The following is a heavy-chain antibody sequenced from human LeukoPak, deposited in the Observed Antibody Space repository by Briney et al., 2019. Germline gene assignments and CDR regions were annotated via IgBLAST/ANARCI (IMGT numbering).Heavy chain of an antibody. J-gene: IGHJ5*02. Sequence: PGGSLRLSCAASGFTFSSYAMSWVRQAPGKGLEWVSSISGGGSTYYGDSVKGRFTISRDNSKTTLYLQMYSLGAEDTAVYYCTRLPVAINGYFDPWGQGTLVTVSS. CDR2: ISGGGST. V-gene: IGHV3-23*01. CDR1: GFTFSSYA. D-gene: IGHD2-2*01. CDR3: TRLPVAINGYFDP.